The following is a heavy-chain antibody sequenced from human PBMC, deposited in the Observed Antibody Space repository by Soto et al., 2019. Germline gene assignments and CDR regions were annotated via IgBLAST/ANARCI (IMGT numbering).Heavy chain of an antibody. Sequence: QFTLKESGPTLVKPTQTLTLTCTFSGFSLSTSGVGVGWIRQPPGKALEWLALIYWDDDKRYSPSLKSRLTITKDTSKNQVVLTMTNMDPVDTATYYCAHGTKVLRFLEWSPYYFDYWGQGTLVTVSS. D-gene: IGHD3-3*01. CDR2: IYWDDDK. J-gene: IGHJ4*02. V-gene: IGHV2-5*02. CDR3: AHGTKVLRFLEWSPYYFDY. CDR1: GFSLSTSGVG.